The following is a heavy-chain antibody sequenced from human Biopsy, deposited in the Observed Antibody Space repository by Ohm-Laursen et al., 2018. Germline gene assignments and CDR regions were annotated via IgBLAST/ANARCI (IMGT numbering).Heavy chain of an antibody. CDR3: ARDGKRWDYSTYFSWHFDL. CDR1: GFTFSNYA. Sequence: RSLRLSCAAAGFTFSNYAIHWVRQAPGKGLEWVAVISYDGSGEYYADSLQGRFIISRDNPKNTVDLQMNSLRAEDTAVYFCARDGKRWDYSTYFSWHFDLWGRGTLVTVSS. J-gene: IGHJ2*01. CDR2: ISYDGSGE. V-gene: IGHV3-30*03. D-gene: IGHD4-11*01.